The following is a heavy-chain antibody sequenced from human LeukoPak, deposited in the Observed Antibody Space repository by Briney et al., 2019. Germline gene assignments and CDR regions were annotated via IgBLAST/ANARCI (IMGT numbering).Heavy chain of an antibody. CDR3: ARGGWGSSYVWGSYRFDY. Sequence: PSETLSLTCAVYGGSFSGCYWSWIRQPPGKGLEWIGEINHSGSTNYNPSLKSRVTISVDTSKNQFSLKLSSVTAADTAVYYCARGGWGSSYVWGSYRFDYWGQGTLVTVSS. CDR2: INHSGST. CDR1: GGSFSGCY. D-gene: IGHD3-16*02. J-gene: IGHJ4*02. V-gene: IGHV4-34*01.